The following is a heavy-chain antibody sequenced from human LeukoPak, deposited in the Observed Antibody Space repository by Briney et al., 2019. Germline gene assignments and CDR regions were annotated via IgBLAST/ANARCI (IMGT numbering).Heavy chain of an antibody. J-gene: IGHJ2*01. D-gene: IGHD5-12*01. CDR2: ISSDGTKK. CDR1: GFTFSTYA. Sequence: GGSLRLSCAGSGFTFSTYAMHWVRQAPGKGLAWVGVISSDGTKKYYADSVKGRFTISSDNSKDLLYLQMNSVRVDDTAVYYCARDPNSGYDMVWYLDLWGRGTLVTVSS. V-gene: IGHV3-30-3*01. CDR3: ARDPNSGYDMVWYLDL.